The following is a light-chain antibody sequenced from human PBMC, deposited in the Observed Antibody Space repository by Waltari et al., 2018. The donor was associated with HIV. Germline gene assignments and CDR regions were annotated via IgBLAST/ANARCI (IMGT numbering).Light chain of an antibody. V-gene: IGLV1-47*01. CDR2: RNN. J-gene: IGLJ2*01. CDR3: AAWTDSLRGVV. CDR1: SSNIGRFY. Sequence: QSVLTQPPSASGTPGQRVTLSCSGCSSNIGRFYVSWYQQLPGSAPKLLIDRNNQRPSGVPDRFSGAKSGTSASLAISGLRSEDEADYYCAAWTDSLRGVVFGGGTKLSVL.